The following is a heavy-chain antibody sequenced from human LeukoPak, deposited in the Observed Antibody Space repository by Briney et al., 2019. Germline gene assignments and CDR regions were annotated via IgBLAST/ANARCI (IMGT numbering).Heavy chain of an antibody. CDR3: ARDQGLLVVAGRFGY. D-gene: IGHD6-19*01. CDR2: TSSSNSYI. J-gene: IGHJ4*02. Sequence: KAGGSLRLSCAASGFTFSSYSTNWVRQAPGKGLEWVSSTSSSNSYIYNADSVKGRFTISRDNAKNSLYLQMNSLRAEDTAVYYCARDQGLLVVAGRFGYWGQGTLVTVSS. V-gene: IGHV3-21*01. CDR1: GFTFSSYS.